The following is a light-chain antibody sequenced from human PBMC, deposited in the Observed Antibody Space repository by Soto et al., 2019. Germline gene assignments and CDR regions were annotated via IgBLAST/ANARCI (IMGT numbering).Light chain of an antibody. CDR3: QQYGSSPYT. CDR2: DAS. CDR1: QSVSSSY. J-gene: IGKJ2*01. V-gene: IGKV3-20*01. Sequence: EIVLTQSPGTLSLSPGERATLSCRASQSVSSSYLAWHQQKPGQAPRLLIYDASSRATGIPDRFSGSGSGTDFTLAISRLEPEDVALYYCQQYGSSPYTFGPGTKLEIK.